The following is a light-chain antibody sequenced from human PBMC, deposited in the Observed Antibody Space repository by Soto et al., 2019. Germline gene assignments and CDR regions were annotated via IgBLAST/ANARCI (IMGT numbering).Light chain of an antibody. CDR2: KTS. CDR3: QQYNSWYT. V-gene: IGKV1-5*03. J-gene: IGKJ2*01. Sequence: DIQMTQSPSTLSASVGDRVTNTCRASETIRSWLAWYQQKPGKAPRLLIYKTSTLGSGVPSRFSGSGSGTEFTLTISGLQPDDFATYHCQQYNSWYTFGPGTKLEIK. CDR1: ETIRSW.